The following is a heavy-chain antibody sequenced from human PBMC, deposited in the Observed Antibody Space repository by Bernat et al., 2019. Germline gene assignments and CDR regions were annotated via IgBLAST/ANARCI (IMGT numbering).Heavy chain of an antibody. CDR1: VESISTYY. CDR2: IFYSGST. V-gene: IGHV4-59*13. D-gene: IGHD3-9*01. J-gene: IGHJ4*02. CDR3: AREVSLVNDGPPRHFDY. Sequence: QVQLQESGPGLVKPSETLSLTCTVSVESISTYYWGWIRQPPGKGLEWIGYIFYSGSTNYNPSLNSRVTISVDTSKNQFSLKLSSVTAADTAVYYCAREVSLVNDGPPRHFDYWGQGTLVTVSS.